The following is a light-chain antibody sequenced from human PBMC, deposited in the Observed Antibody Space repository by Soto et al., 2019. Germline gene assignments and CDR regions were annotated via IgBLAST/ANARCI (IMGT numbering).Light chain of an antibody. CDR3: QHYGSSQRT. Sequence: ELVLTQSPGTLSLSPGERATLSCRASQSVSSIYLAWYQQKPGQAPRLLIYGASSRATDIPDRFSGSGSGTDFTLTISRLEPEDFAVYYCQHYGSSQRTFGQGTKVEIK. J-gene: IGKJ1*01. CDR1: QSVSSIY. CDR2: GAS. V-gene: IGKV3-20*01.